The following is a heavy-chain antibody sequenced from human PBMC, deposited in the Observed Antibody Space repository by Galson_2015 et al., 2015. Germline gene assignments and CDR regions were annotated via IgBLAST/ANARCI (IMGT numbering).Heavy chain of an antibody. V-gene: IGHV3-23*01. CDR2: ISGSGGST. D-gene: IGHD1-1*01. J-gene: IGHJ6*02. Sequence: SLRLSCAASGFTFSSYAMSWVRQAPGKGLEWVSAISGSGGSTYYADSVKGRFTISRDNSKNTLYLQMNSLRAEDTAVYYCAKDQRNSNWNDMPFYYYYGMDVWGQGTTVTVSS. CDR3: AKDQRNSNWNDMPFYYYYGMDV. CDR1: GFTFSSYA.